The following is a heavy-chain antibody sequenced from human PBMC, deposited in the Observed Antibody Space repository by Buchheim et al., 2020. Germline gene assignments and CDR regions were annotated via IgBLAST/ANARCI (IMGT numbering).Heavy chain of an antibody. J-gene: IGHJ4*01. CDR2: IYHSGST. CDR3: ARDIDY. V-gene: IGHV4-59*01. Sequence: QVQLQESGPGLVKPSETLSLTCTVSGGSISSYYWSWIRQPPGKGLEWIGYIYHSGSTNYIPSLKSRVTISIDPPKNQFSLKLSSVTAADTAVYYCARDIDYWGQGTL. CDR1: GGSISSYY.